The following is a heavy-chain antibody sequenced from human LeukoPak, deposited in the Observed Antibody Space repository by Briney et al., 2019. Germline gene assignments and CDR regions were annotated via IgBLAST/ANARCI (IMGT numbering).Heavy chain of an antibody. Sequence: QPGRSLRLSCAASGFTFSSYGMHWVRQAPGKGLEWVAVISYDGSNKYYADSVKGRFTISRDNSKNTLYLQMNSLRAEDTAVYYCAKGNYYDSSFDYWGQGTLVTVSS. CDR2: ISYDGSNK. J-gene: IGHJ4*02. D-gene: IGHD3-22*01. V-gene: IGHV3-30*18. CDR3: AKGNYYDSSFDY. CDR1: GFTFSSYG.